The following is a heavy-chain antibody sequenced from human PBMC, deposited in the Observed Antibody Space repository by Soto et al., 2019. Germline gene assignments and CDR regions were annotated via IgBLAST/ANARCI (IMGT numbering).Heavy chain of an antibody. D-gene: IGHD1-26*01. J-gene: IGHJ6*02. CDR3: SRGSGIYGLDV. V-gene: IGHV3-15*01. Sequence: EVQLVESGGGFVKPGGSLRLSCVASGLSFTSAWMTWVRQAPGKGPEWVGRIKSKTDGGTADYAAPVKGKFTISRDDAQNTVHLQIDSLKTEDTALQHCSRGSGIYGLDVWGQGTTVTVSS. CDR2: IKSKTDGGTA. CDR1: GLSFTSAW.